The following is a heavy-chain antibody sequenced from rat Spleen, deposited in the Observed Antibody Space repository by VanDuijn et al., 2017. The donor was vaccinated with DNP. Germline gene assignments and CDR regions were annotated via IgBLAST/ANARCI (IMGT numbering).Heavy chain of an antibody. CDR3: ARRGYYGSYWYFDF. J-gene: IGHJ1*01. V-gene: IGHV5S13*01. CDR2: ISPSGGGT. CDR1: GITFSNFG. Sequence: EVQLVETGGGLLQPGRSLKLSCAASGITFSNFGMAWVRQAPTKGLEWVTSISPSGGGTYYRDSVKGRFTVSRDNAKSTLYLQMDSLRSEDTATYYCARRGYYGSYWYFDFWGPGTMVTVSS. D-gene: IGHD1-6*01.